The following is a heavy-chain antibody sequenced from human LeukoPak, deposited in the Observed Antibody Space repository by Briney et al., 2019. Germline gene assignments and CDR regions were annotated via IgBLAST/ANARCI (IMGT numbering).Heavy chain of an antibody. J-gene: IGHJ4*02. CDR2: ISYDGSNK. CDR1: GFTFSTYT. D-gene: IGHD3-22*01. Sequence: EGSLRLSSAASGFTFSTYTIHWVRQAPGKGLEWVAVISYDGSNKYYADSVKGRFTISRDNSKNALYLHMNSLTTEDTAVYYCATSEYFDNSGYYVYWGQGTLVTVSS. V-gene: IGHV3-30-3*01. CDR3: ATSEYFDNSGYYVY.